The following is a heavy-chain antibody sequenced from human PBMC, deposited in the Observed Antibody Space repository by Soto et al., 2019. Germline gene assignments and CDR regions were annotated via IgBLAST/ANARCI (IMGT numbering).Heavy chain of an antibody. CDR2: IDPSDSYT. D-gene: IGHD6-13*01. V-gene: IGHV5-10-1*03. J-gene: IGHJ6*02. CDR3: ARHAGYSSSWTPAYYYGMDV. Sequence: EVQLVQSGAEVKKPGESLRISCKGSGYSFTSYWISWVRQMPGKGLEWMGRIDPSDSYTNYSPSFQGHVTISADKSISTAYLQWSSLKASDTAMYYCARHAGYSSSWTPAYYYGMDVWGQGTTVTVSS. CDR1: GYSFTSYW.